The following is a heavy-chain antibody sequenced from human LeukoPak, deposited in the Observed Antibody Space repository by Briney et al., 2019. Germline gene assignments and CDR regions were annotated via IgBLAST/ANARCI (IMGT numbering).Heavy chain of an antibody. Sequence: SETLSLTCAVYSGSFSGYYWSWIRQPPGKGLDWIGEINHSGSTNYNPSLKSRVTISVDTSKNQFSLKLSSVTAADTAVYYCARVYGDYEGFDYWGQGTLVTVSS. CDR3: ARVYGDYEGFDY. CDR1: SGSFSGYY. J-gene: IGHJ4*02. D-gene: IGHD4-17*01. CDR2: INHSGST. V-gene: IGHV4-34*01.